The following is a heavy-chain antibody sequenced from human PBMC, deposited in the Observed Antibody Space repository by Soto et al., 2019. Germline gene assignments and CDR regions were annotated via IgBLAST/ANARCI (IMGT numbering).Heavy chain of an antibody. CDR1: GFTFSDHY. J-gene: IGHJ4*02. CDR2: SRNKAKSYTT. CDR3: VRDASADY. Sequence: EVQLVESGGGLVQPGGSLRLSCAASGFTFSDHYMDWVRQAPGKGLEWVGRSRNKAKSYTTDYAASVKGRFTISRDDSKNSVYLQMYSLKTDDTAVYYCVRDASADYWGQGTLVTVSS. V-gene: IGHV3-72*01.